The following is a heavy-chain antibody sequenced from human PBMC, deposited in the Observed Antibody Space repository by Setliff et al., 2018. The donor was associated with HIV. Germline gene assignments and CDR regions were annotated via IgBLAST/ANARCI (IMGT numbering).Heavy chain of an antibody. CDR2: ISSSGSTI. D-gene: IGHD4-17*01. V-gene: IGHV3-48*04. CDR3: VRDATTATRNYYYGLDV. Sequence: PGGSLRLSCVGSGFIFDNFGMSWVRQAPGKGLEWVSYISSSGSTIYYADSVKGRFTISRDNAKNSLYLQMNSLRAEDTAVYYCVRDATTATRNYYYGLDVWGQGTTVTVSS. J-gene: IGHJ6*02. CDR1: GFIFDNFG.